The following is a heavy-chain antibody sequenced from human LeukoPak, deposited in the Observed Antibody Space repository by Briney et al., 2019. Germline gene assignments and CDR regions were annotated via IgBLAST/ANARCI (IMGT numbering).Heavy chain of an antibody. CDR1: GGTFSSYA. Sequence: GASVKVSCKASGGTFSSYAISWVRQAPGQGLEWMGRIIPIFGTANYAQKFQGRATITTDESTSTAYMELSSLRSEDTAVYYCAMTYYDFWSGYYSLAFDIWGQGTMVTVSS. D-gene: IGHD3-3*01. V-gene: IGHV1-69*05. CDR3: AMTYYDFWSGYYSLAFDI. CDR2: IIPIFGTA. J-gene: IGHJ3*02.